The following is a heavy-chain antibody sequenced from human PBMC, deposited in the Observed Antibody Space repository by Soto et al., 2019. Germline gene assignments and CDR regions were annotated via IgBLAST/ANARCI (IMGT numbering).Heavy chain of an antibody. CDR2: IYYSGST. D-gene: IGHD2-15*01. CDR3: ARHVRCSGGSCSLGFDI. Sequence: QVQLQESGPGLVKPSETLSLTCTVSGGSISSYYWSWIRQPPGKGLEWIGYIYYSGSTNYNPSLKSRVTISVDTSKNQFSLKLSSVTAADTAVYYCARHVRCSGGSCSLGFDIWGQGTMVTVSS. V-gene: IGHV4-59*08. J-gene: IGHJ3*02. CDR1: GGSISSYY.